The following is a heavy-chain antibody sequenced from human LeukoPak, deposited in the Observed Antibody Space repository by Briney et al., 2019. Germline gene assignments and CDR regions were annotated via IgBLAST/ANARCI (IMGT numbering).Heavy chain of an antibody. Sequence: GGSLRLSCAASGFTFSSYAMSWVRQAPGKGLEWVSAISGSGGSTYYADSVKGRFTISRDNSKNTLYLQMNGLRAEDTAVYYCAKAVLWFGESYFDYWGQGTLVTVSS. CDR3: AKAVLWFGESYFDY. J-gene: IGHJ4*02. CDR1: GFTFSSYA. D-gene: IGHD3-10*01. V-gene: IGHV3-23*01. CDR2: ISGSGGST.